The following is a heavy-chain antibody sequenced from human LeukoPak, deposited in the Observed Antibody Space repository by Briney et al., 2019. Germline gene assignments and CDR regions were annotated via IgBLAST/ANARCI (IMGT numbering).Heavy chain of an antibody. CDR3: AREEEGGTFDY. D-gene: IGHD3-16*01. V-gene: IGHV1-46*01. Sequence: ASVTVSCQASGYTFTSYYMHWVRQAPGQGLEWMGMIYPNGGSTNYAQKFQGRVTMTRDTSTSTVYMELSGMRSEDTAVYYCAREEEGGTFDYWGQGTLVTVSS. CDR2: IYPNGGST. CDR1: GYTFTSYY. J-gene: IGHJ4*02.